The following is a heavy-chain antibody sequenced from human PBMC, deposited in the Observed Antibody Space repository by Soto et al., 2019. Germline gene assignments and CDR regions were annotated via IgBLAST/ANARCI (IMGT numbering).Heavy chain of an antibody. Sequence: SVKVSCKASGGTFSSYAISWVRQAPGQGLEWMGGIIPIFGTANYAQKFQGRVTITADESTSTAYVELSSLRSEDTAVYYCARLLAAAGKGNWFDPWGQGTLATVSS. J-gene: IGHJ5*02. D-gene: IGHD6-13*01. V-gene: IGHV1-69*13. CDR2: IIPIFGTA. CDR3: ARLLAAAGKGNWFDP. CDR1: GGTFSSYA.